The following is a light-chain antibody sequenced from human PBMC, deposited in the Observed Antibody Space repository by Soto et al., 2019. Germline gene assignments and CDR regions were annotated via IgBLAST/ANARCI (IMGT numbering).Light chain of an antibody. Sequence: QTVVTQEPSFSVPHGGTVTLTCGLSSGSVSTSYYPSWYQQTPGQAPRTLIYSTNTRSSGVPDRFSGSILGNKAALTIRGAQADDESDYYCVLYMGSGISVFGGGTKLTVL. CDR2: STN. CDR3: VLYMGSGISV. J-gene: IGLJ3*02. CDR1: SGSVSTSYY. V-gene: IGLV8-61*01.